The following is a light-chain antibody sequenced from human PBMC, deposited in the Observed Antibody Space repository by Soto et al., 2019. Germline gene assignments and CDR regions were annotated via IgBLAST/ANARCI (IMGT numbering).Light chain of an antibody. CDR1: QSVFWTPTSKSY. J-gene: IGKJ1*01. V-gene: IGKV4-1*01. CDR3: QQYYNDLGT. CDR2: WAS. Sequence: DVVMSQSPDSLAVSLGERATINCKSSQSVFWTPTSKSYLSWYQQKPGQPPKLLIRWASTRESGVPDRFSGGESGTDFTLTISSLQAEDVATYYCQQYYNDLGTFGQGPKVEIK.